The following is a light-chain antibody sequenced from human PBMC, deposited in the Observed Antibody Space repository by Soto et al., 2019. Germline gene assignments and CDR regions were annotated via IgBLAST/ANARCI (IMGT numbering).Light chain of an antibody. Sequence: QSVLTQPPSVSAAPGQTVTISCSGRGSNIGSNSVSWYQQVPGTAPKPLLYDNDKRPSGIPDRFFGSKSGTSATLGIAGLQTADEADYYCGTWESYLSVGVFGGGTKLTVL. J-gene: IGLJ2*01. V-gene: IGLV1-51*01. CDR2: DND. CDR3: GTWESYLSVGV. CDR1: GSNIGSNS.